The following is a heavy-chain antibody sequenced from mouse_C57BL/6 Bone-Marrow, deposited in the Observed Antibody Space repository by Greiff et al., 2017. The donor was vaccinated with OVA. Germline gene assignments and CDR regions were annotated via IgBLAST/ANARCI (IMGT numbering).Heavy chain of an antibody. CDR2: INPYNGGT. Sequence: RVEPGASVKMSCKASGYTFTDYYMNWVKQSHGTSLEWIGVINPYNGGTSYNQKFKGKATLTVDKSSSTAYMELNSLTSEDSAVYYCARDYGSSYGFAYWGQGTLVTVSA. CDR3: ARDYGSSYGFAY. J-gene: IGHJ3*01. V-gene: IGHV1-19*01. D-gene: IGHD1-1*01. CDR1: GYTFTDYY.